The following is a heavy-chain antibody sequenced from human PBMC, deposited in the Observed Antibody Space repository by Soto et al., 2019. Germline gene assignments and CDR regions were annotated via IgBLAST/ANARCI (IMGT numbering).Heavy chain of an antibody. V-gene: IGHV5-51*01. CDR3: ARGGGVSKRGCHWFDA. Sequence: GESLKISCKGSGYSFTSYWIGWVRQMPGKGLEWMGIIYPGDSDTRYSPSFQGQVTISADTSISTAYLQWSSLKASDTAMSYCARGGGVSKRGCHWFDAWGRGTMVTVSS. CDR1: GYSFTSYW. CDR2: IYPGDSDT. D-gene: IGHD3-10*01. J-gene: IGHJ5*02.